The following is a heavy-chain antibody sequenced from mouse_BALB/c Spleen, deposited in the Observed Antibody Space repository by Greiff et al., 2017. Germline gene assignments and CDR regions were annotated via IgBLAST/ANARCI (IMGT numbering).Heavy chain of an antibody. CDR3: ARVITTGLYWYFDV. CDR1: GFSLTSYG. J-gene: IGHJ1*01. Sequence: QVQLKESGPGLVAPSQSLSITCTVSGFSLTSYGVHWVRQPPGKGLEWLGVIWAGGSTNYNSALMSRLSISKDNSKSQVFLKMNSLQTDDTAMYYCARVITTGLYWYFDVWGAGTTVTVSS. CDR2: IWAGGST. D-gene: IGHD2-4*01. V-gene: IGHV2-9*02.